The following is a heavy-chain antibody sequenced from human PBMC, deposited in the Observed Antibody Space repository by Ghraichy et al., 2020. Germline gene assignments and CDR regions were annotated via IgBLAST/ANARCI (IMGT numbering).Heavy chain of an antibody. D-gene: IGHD5-18*01. CDR1: GGSISSYY. V-gene: IGHV4-59*01. CDR3: ASGYSYGYWY. CDR2: IYYSGST. Sequence: SETLSLTYTVSGGSISSYYWSWIRQPPGKGLEWIGYIYYSGSTNYNPSLKSRVTISVDTSKNQFSLKLSSVTAADTAVYYCASGYSYGYWYWGQGTLVTVSS. J-gene: IGHJ4*02.